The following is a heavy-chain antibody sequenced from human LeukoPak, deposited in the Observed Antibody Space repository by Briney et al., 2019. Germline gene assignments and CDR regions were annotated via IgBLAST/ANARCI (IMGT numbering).Heavy chain of an antibody. CDR2: ISGSGGST. D-gene: IGHD3-10*01. V-gene: IGHV3-23*01. CDR3: ARDGITMVRGVIAFDY. Sequence: PGGSLRLSCAASGFTVSSIYMGWVRQAPGKGLEWVSAISGSGGSTYYADSVKGRFTISRDNSKNTLYLQMNSLRAEDTAVYYCARDGITMVRGVIAFDYWGQGTLVTVSS. J-gene: IGHJ4*02. CDR1: GFTVSSIY.